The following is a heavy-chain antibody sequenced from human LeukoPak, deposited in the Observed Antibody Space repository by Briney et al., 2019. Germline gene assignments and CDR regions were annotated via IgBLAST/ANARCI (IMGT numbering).Heavy chain of an antibody. V-gene: IGHV4-34*01. J-gene: IGHJ5*02. CDR2: INHSGST. Sequence: SETLSLTCAVYGGSFSGYYWSWIRQPPGKGLEWIGEINHSGSTNYNPSLKSRVTISVDTSKNQFSLKLSSVTAADTAVYYCARHVTMVRGVNRWFDPWGQGTLVTVSS. D-gene: IGHD3-10*01. CDR3: ARHVTMVRGVNRWFDP. CDR1: GGSFSGYY.